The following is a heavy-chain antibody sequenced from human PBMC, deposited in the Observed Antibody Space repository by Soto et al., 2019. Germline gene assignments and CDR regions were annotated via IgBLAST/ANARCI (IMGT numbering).Heavy chain of an antibody. V-gene: IGHV1-18*01. D-gene: IGHD6-19*01. CDR2: ISAFTGNT. Sequence: QVHLVQSGPEVKKPGASVKVSCKASGYSFISYDITWVRQAPGQGLEWMGWISAFTGNTYYAQKFQDRVTMTTDTPTNTAYMELRTLRSDDTAMYYCARSGDSGWNYLDYWGQGTLVTVSS. J-gene: IGHJ4*02. CDR3: ARSGDSGWNYLDY. CDR1: GYSFISYD.